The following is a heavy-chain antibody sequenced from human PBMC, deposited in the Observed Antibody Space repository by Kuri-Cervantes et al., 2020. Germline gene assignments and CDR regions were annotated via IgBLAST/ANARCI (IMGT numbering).Heavy chain of an antibody. V-gene: IGHV4-34*01. CDR1: GGSFSGYY. CDR2: INHSGST. CDR3: ARGYSGYDGGNY. Sequence: SETLSLTCAVYGGSFSGYYWSWIRQPPGKGLEWIGEINHSGSTNYNPSLKSRVTISVDTSKNQFSLKLSSVTAADTAVYYCARGYSGYDGGNYWGQGTLVTVSS. D-gene: IGHD5-12*01. J-gene: IGHJ4*02.